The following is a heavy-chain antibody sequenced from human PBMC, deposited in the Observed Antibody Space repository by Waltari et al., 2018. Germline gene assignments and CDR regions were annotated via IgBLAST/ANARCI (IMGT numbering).Heavy chain of an antibody. CDR1: GFTFSNYN. D-gene: IGHD7-27*01. CDR2: ISTTSTYT. J-gene: IGHJ4*02. Sequence: EEQLVESGGGLVKPGGSMRLPCAGSGFTFSNYNMNWVRQAPVKGLEWVSSISTTSTYTHYADSVKGRFTISRDNAKNSLFLQMNSLTTEDTAVYYCATGGWGFYFDYWGQGTLLTVSS. V-gene: IGHV3-21*01. CDR3: ATGGWGFYFDY.